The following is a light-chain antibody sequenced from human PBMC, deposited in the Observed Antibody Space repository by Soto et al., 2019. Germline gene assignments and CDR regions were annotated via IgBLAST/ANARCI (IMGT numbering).Light chain of an antibody. J-gene: IGKJ1*01. CDR2: GAS. CDR3: QQYVNSVP. CDR1: QSVDSSF. Sequence: EIVLTQSPGSLSLSPGERATLSCRASQSVDSSFFAWYQQKPGQAPRLLIYGASNRTTGIPDRFSGSGSGTDFTLTISRLEPDDFVVYYWQQYVNSVPFGQGTKVEIK. V-gene: IGKV3-20*01.